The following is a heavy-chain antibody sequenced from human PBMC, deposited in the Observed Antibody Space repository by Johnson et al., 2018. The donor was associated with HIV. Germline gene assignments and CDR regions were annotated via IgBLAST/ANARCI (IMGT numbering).Heavy chain of an antibody. V-gene: IGHV3-30*19. D-gene: IGHD3-22*01. Sequence: QVQLVESGGGVVQPGGSLRLSCAASGFTFSSYGMHWVRQAPGKGLEWVAVISYDGSNKYYADSVKGRFIISRSNSKKTLYLQMNSLRAEDTAVYYCARSVGYYDSSGYYYVDAFDIWGQGTMVTVSS. CDR2: ISYDGSNK. J-gene: IGHJ3*02. CDR1: GFTFSSYG. CDR3: ARSVGYYDSSGYYYVDAFDI.